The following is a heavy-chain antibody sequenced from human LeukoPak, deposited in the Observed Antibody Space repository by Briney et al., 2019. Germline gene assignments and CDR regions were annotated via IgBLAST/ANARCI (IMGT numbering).Heavy chain of an antibody. D-gene: IGHD6-13*01. CDR2: LYHSRST. V-gene: IGHV4-59*01. J-gene: IGHJ4*02. CDR1: GVSISGFY. CDR3: ATLSPYSSSWYLLR. Sequence: KPSETLSLTCTVSGVSISGFYWSWIRQSPGKGLEWIGWLYHSRSTNYNPSLKSRVTISVDASKNQFSLKLNSVTAADTAVYYCATLSPYSSSWYLLRWGQGTLVTVSS.